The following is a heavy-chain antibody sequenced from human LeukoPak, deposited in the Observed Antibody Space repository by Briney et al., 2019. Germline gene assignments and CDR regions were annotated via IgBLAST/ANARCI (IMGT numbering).Heavy chain of an antibody. CDR3: ARSRGRYSHHDY. CDR1: GFTVSSNY. V-gene: IGHV3-53*01. CDR2: IYSGGST. J-gene: IGHJ4*02. Sequence: PGGSLRLSCAASGFTVSSNYMNWVRQAPGKGLEWVSVIYSGGSTYYADSVKGRFTISRDNSKNTLYLQMNSLRAEDTAVYYCARSRGRYSHHDYWGQGTLVTVSS. D-gene: IGHD5-18*01.